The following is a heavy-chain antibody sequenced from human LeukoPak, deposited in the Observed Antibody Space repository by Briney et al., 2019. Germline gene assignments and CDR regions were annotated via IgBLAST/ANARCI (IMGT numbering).Heavy chain of an antibody. CDR3: AKDVAYDFWSGAPERYGMDV. CDR2: IAYDGITK. D-gene: IGHD3-3*01. J-gene: IGHJ6*02. V-gene: IGHV3-30*18. Sequence: GGSLRLSCAASGFTFSNYGMHWVRQAPGTGLDWVVVIAYDGITKYYADSVKGRFTISRDNSKNTLYLQMNSLRVEDTAVYYCAKDVAYDFWSGAPERYGMDVWGQGTTVTVSS. CDR1: GFTFSNYG.